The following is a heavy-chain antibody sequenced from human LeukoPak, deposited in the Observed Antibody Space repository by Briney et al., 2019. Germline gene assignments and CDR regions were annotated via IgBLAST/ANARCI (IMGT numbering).Heavy chain of an antibody. CDR3: ARSFGVVGHFDY. Sequence: PSETLSLTCAVYGGSFSGYYWSWIRQPPGKGLEWIGEINHSGSTNYNPSLKSRVTISVDTSKNQFSLKLNSVTAADTAVYYCARSFGVVGHFDYWGQGTLVTVSS. CDR2: INHSGST. V-gene: IGHV4-34*01. CDR1: GGSFSGYY. J-gene: IGHJ4*02. D-gene: IGHD3-3*01.